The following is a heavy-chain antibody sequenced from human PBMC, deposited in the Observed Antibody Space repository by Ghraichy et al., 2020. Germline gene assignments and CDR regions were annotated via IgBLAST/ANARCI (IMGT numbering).Heavy chain of an antibody. V-gene: IGHV3-30-3*01. CDR3: ARATSSGTYSAVDV. CDR2: ISYDGSNK. Sequence: SCAASGFTFRSHGIHWVRQAPGKGLEWVAVISYDGSNKYYADSVKGRFTISRDNSKNTLYLQMNSLRPEDTAVYYCARATSSGTYSAVDVWGQGTTVTVFS. CDR1: GFTFRSHG. D-gene: IGHD1-26*01. J-gene: IGHJ6*02.